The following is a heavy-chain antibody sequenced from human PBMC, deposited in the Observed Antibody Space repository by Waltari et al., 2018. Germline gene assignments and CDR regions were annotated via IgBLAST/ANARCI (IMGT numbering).Heavy chain of an antibody. Sequence: QLHLQESGPELVKPSETLYLTCTVSNVSITSGASYWGGLRQPAGKGPEWIGNIYYPGSTYYNPSLESRVAISVDTSKNQFFLSLTSVTAADAAIYYCARAECSTSSCFFVSGFDPWGQGIQVTVSS. CDR2: IYYPGST. D-gene: IGHD6-6*01. V-gene: IGHV4-39*01. J-gene: IGHJ5*02. CDR1: NVSITSGASY. CDR3: ARAECSTSSCFFVSGFDP.